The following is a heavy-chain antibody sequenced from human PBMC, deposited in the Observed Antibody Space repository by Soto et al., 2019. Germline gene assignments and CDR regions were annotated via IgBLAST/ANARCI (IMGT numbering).Heavy chain of an antibody. J-gene: IGHJ6*02. Sequence: EVQLVESGXXXXXXXXXLRLSCAASGFTFSGYWMHWVRQAPGKGLVWVSRINSDGSSTSYADSVKGRFTISRDNAKNTLYLQMNSLRAEDTAVYYCARCGYTYGYDGDVWGQGTTVTVSS. CDR2: INSDGSST. D-gene: IGHD5-18*01. CDR3: ARCGYTYGYDGDV. V-gene: IGHV3-74*01. CDR1: GFTFSGYW.